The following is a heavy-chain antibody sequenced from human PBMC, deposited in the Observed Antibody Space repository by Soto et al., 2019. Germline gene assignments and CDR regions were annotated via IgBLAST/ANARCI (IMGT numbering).Heavy chain of an antibody. J-gene: IGHJ4*02. CDR3: AKDSSPSIAAAGYFDY. CDR2: ISGSGGST. D-gene: IGHD6-13*01. V-gene: IGHV3-23*01. Sequence: GGSLRLSCAASGFTFSSYAMSWVRQAPGKGLEWVSAISGSGGSTYYADSVKGRFTISRDNSKNTLYLQMNSLRAEDTAVYYCAKDSSPSIAAAGYFDYWGQGTLVTVSS. CDR1: GFTFSSYA.